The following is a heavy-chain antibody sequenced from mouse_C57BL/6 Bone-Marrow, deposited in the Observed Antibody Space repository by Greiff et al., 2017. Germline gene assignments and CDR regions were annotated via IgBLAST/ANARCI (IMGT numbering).Heavy chain of an antibody. D-gene: IGHD1-1*01. V-gene: IGHV1-5*01. J-gene: IGHJ2*01. CDR2: IYPGNSDT. CDR3: TTFYYYGSSYYCDY. CDR1: GYTFTSYW. Sequence: VQLKQSGTVLARPGASVKMSCKTSGYTFTSYWMHWVKQRPGQGLEWIGAIYPGNSDTSYNQKFKGKAKLTAVTSASTAYMELSSLTNEDSAVYYCTTFYYYGSSYYCDYWGQGTTLTVSS.